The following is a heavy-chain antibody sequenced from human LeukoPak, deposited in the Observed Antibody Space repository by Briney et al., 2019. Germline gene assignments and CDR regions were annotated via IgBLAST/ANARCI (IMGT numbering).Heavy chain of an antibody. CDR3: ARDNGPVGYPYPSYMDV. CDR2: IRYDGSNK. Sequence: GGSLRLSCAASGFTFSSYGMHWVRQAPGKGLEWVAFIRYDGSNKYYADSVKGRFTISRDNAKNSLYLQMNSLRAEDTAVYYCARDNGPVGYPYPSYMDVWGKGTTVTVSS. CDR1: GFTFSSYG. V-gene: IGHV3-30*02. J-gene: IGHJ6*03. D-gene: IGHD3-16*02.